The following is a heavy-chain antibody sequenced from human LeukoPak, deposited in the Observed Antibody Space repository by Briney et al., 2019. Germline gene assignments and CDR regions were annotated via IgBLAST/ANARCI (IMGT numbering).Heavy chain of an antibody. CDR3: ARAVFGGDSWYYFDY. V-gene: IGHV1-2*02. CDR2: IYPNSDGT. Sequence: ASLKVSCKASGYTFTGYYLHWVRQAPGQGLEWMGWIYPNSDGTNYAQKFQGRVTMARDTSISTAHMELSRLRSDDTAVYYCARAVFGGDSWYYFDYWGQGTLVTVSS. D-gene: IGHD2-21*02. J-gene: IGHJ4*02. CDR1: GYTFTGYY.